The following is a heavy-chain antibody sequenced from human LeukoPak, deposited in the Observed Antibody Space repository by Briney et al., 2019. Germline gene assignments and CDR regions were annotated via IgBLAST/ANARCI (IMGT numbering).Heavy chain of an antibody. CDR3: ASVIGATGDLYYFDY. CDR1: GYTLTELS. J-gene: IGHJ4*02. V-gene: IGHV1-24*01. Sequence: ASVKVSCKVSGYTLTELSMHWVRQAPGKGLEWMGGFDPEGGETIYAQKFQGRVTMTEDTSTDTAYMELSSLRSEDTAVYYCASVIGATGDLYYFDYWGQGTLVTVSS. D-gene: IGHD7-27*01. CDR2: FDPEGGET.